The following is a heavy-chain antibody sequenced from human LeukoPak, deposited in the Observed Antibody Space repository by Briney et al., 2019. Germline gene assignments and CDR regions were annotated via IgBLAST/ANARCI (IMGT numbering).Heavy chain of an antibody. CDR2: IYTSGST. D-gene: IGHD7-27*01. CDR3: ARERTRDPGAHNWFDP. CDR1: GGSISSGSYY. V-gene: IGHV4-61*02. J-gene: IGHJ5*02. Sequence: SETLSLTCTVSGGSISSGSYYWSRIRQPAGKGLEWIGRIYTSGSTNYNPSLKSRVTISVDTSKNQFSLKLSSVTAADTAVYYCARERTRDPGAHNWFDPWGQGTLVTVSS.